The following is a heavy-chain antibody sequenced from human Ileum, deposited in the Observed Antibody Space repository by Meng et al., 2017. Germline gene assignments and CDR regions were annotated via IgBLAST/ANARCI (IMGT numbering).Heavy chain of an antibody. CDR2: IFHGGTT. J-gene: IGHJ4*02. Sequence: QVPLQESGPGLVKPSGTPSLTCAVSGDSISSGNWWNWVRQSPGKGLEWIGEIFHGGTTNYNPSLKNRVTLLMDKSKNQFSLQLTSVTAADTAVFYCARGIGDIRVGFDYWGQGILVTVSS. CDR1: GDSISSGNW. D-gene: IGHD5-12*01. V-gene: IGHV4-4*02. CDR3: ARGIGDIRVGFDY.